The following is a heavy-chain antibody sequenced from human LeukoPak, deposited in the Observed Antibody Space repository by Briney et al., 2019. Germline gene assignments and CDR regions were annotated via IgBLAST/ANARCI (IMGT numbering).Heavy chain of an antibody. CDR3: AKGLTIAAAGGLSGVY. D-gene: IGHD6-13*01. CDR1: KFRFSDYG. CDR2: IRFDGTKT. V-gene: IGHV3-30*02. J-gene: IGHJ4*02. Sequence: GGSLRLSCSASKFRFSDYGMHWVRQAPGKGLEWAAFIRFDGTKTNYAESVRGRFTISRDNSKNTLYLQMNSLRAEDTAVYYCAKGLTIAAAGGLSGVYWGQGTLVTVSS.